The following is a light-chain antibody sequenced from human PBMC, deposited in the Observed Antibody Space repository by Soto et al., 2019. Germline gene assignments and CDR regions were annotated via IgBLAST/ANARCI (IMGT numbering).Light chain of an antibody. CDR2: EVT. V-gene: IGLV2-14*01. Sequence: QSVLTQPASVSWTPRQSITICCTGTSSDIGGYEFVSWYQQHPGEAPKLMIYEVTHRPSGVSNRFSGSKSGNTASLTISGLQAEDGADYYCSSYSNRSTRYVFGTGTKVTV. CDR1: SSDIGGYEF. J-gene: IGLJ1*01. CDR3: SSYSNRSTRYV.